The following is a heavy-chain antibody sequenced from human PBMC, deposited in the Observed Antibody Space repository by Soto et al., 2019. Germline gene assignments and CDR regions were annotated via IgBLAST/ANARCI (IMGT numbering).Heavy chain of an antibody. CDR2: INHSGST. V-gene: IGHV4-34*01. J-gene: IGHJ3*02. Sequence: SETLSLTCSVCGGSFSGYYWSWIRQPPGKGLEWIGEINHSGSTNYNPSLKSRATISVDTSKNQFSLKLSSVTAADTAVYYCARGAITMVRGVPQAFDIWGQGTMVTVSS. CDR1: GGSFSGYY. CDR3: ARGAITMVRGVPQAFDI. D-gene: IGHD3-10*01.